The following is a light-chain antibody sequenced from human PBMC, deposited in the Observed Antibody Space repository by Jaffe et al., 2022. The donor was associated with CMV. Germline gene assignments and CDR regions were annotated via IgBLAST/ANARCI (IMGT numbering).Light chain of an antibody. CDR2: GKN. CDR1: SLRSYY. CDR3: NSRDAGE. Sequence: SSELTQDPAVSVALGQTVRITCQGDSLRSYYASWYQQKPGQAPVLVIYGKNNRPSGIPDRFSGSSSGNTASLTITGAQAEDEADYYCNSRDAGEFGGGTKLTVL. J-gene: IGLJ3*02. V-gene: IGLV3-19*01.